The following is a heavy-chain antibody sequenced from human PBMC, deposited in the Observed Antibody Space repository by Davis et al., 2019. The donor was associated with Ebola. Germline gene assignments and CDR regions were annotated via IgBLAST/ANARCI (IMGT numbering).Heavy chain of an antibody. CDR3: ARSSVVRGVPLSGWFDP. D-gene: IGHD3-10*01. CDR2: ICPDDSDS. CDR1: GYTFTNYW. V-gene: IGHV5-51*01. J-gene: IGHJ5*02. Sequence: GESLKISCRASGYTFTNYWIGWVRQMPGKGLEWMGIICPDDSDSRYSPSFEGQVTISVDKSISTAYLQWNSLTASDTDIYYCARSSVVRGVPLSGWFDPWGQGTLVNVSS.